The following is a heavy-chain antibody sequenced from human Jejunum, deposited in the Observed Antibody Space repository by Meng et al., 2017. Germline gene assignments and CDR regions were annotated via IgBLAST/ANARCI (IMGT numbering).Heavy chain of an antibody. CDR3: ARDFEALNGV. V-gene: IGHV4-4*02. Sequence: QAPLPEAGPGLVKPWGTLSLTCAVSGDAISSSYWWSWVRQSPGKGLEWIGEIYHSGTTNYNPSLKSRVTLSVDKSKNQFSLNLSSVTAADTAVYFCARDFEALNGVWGQGTLVTVSS. J-gene: IGHJ1*01. D-gene: IGHD2-8*01. CDR2: IYHSGTT. CDR1: GDAISSSYW.